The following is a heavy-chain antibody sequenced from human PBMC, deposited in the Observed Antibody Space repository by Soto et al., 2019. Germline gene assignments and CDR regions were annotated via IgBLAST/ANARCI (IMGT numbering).Heavy chain of an antibody. D-gene: IGHD2-21*01. CDR1: GFIFRNYW. CDR3: ARLSGDHVAFFSYGMDA. J-gene: IGHJ6*02. Sequence: GGSLRLSCAASGFIFRNYWMSWVRQAPGKGLVWLSGIKSDGTIRSYADSVKGRFTISRDNARNTLSLQMNGLRAEDTAVYYCARLSGDHVAFFSYGMDAWGQGTTVTVSS. CDR2: IKSDGTIR. V-gene: IGHV3-74*01.